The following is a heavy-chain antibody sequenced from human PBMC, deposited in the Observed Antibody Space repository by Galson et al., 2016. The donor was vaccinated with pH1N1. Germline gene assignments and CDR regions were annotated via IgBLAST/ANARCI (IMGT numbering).Heavy chain of an antibody. D-gene: IGHD4-17*01. CDR1: GFSLSTSGVG. V-gene: IGHV2-5*01. Sequence: KPTQTLTLTCTFSGFSLSTSGVGVGWIRQPPGKALEWLAVIYWNDDKRCRPSLKSRLTITKDTSKNQVVLTMTNMDPVDTATYYCARMRYGDYSDWFDPWGQGTLVTVSS. CDR3: ARMRYGDYSDWFDP. CDR2: IYWNDDK. J-gene: IGHJ5*02.